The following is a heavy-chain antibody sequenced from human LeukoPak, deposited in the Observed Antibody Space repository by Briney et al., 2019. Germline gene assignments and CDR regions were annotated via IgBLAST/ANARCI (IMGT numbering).Heavy chain of an antibody. J-gene: IGHJ1*01. CDR1: GFTFSSYE. D-gene: IGHD3-22*01. CDR2: ISSSGSTI. Sequence: GGSLRLSCAASGFTFSSYEMNWVRQAPGKGLEWVSYISSSGSTIYHADSVKGRFTISRDNAKNSLCLQMNSLRAEDTAVYYCARGLRYYDSSGYPEYFQHWGQGALVTVSS. CDR3: ARGLRYYDSSGYPEYFQH. V-gene: IGHV3-48*03.